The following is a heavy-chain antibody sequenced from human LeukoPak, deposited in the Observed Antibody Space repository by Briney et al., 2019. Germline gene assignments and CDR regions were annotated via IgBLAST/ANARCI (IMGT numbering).Heavy chain of an antibody. CDR2: INHSGST. D-gene: IGHD1-26*01. CDR1: GGSFSGYY. J-gene: IGHJ4*01. CDR3: ARETSLVNYFAY. Sequence: SETLSLACAVYGGSFSGYYWSWIRQPPGKGLEWIGEINHSGSTNYNPSLKSRVTISVDTSKNQFSLKLTSVTAADTAVYYCARETSLVNYFAYWGHGTLVTVSS. V-gene: IGHV4-34*01.